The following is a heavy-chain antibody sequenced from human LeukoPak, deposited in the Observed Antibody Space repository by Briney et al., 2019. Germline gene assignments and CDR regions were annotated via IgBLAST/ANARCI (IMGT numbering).Heavy chain of an antibody. V-gene: IGHV1-18*01. Sequence: ASVKVSCKASGYTFTSYGISWVRQAPGQGLEWMGWISAYNGNTNYAQKLQGRVAMTTDTSTSTAYMELRSLRSDDTAVYYCARESAVFYDSSGYWGDSFDPWGQGTLVTVSS. CDR1: GYTFTSYG. CDR3: ARESAVFYDSSGYWGDSFDP. D-gene: IGHD3-22*01. J-gene: IGHJ5*02. CDR2: ISAYNGNT.